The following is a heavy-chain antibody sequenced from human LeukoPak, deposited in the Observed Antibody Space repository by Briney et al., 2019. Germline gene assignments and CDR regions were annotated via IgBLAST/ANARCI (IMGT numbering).Heavy chain of an antibody. Sequence: SETLSLTCTVSGGSISSYYWSWIRQPPGKGLEWIGYIYYSGSTNYNPSLKSRVTISVDTSKNQFSLRLSSVTAADTAVYYCARSGSAYGSGSYYNVLWGQGTLVTVSS. J-gene: IGHJ4*02. CDR1: GGSISSYY. CDR2: IYYSGST. V-gene: IGHV4-59*01. CDR3: ARSGSAYGSGSYYNVL. D-gene: IGHD3-10*01.